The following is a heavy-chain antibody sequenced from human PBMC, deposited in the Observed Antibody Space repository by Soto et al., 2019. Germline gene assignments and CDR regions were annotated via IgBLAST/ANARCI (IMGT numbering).Heavy chain of an antibody. V-gene: IGHV3-53*02. Sequence: EVQLVETGGGLIQPGGSLRLSCAASGFTVSSNYMSWVRQAPGKGLEWVSVIYSGGSTYYADSVKGRFTISRDNSKNTLYLQMNSLRAEDTAVYYCARGGGFYYGSGSYYNRVGYYFDYWGQGTLVTVSS. CDR2: IYSGGST. CDR3: ARGGGFYYGSGSYYNRVGYYFDY. D-gene: IGHD3-10*01. CDR1: GFTVSSNY. J-gene: IGHJ4*02.